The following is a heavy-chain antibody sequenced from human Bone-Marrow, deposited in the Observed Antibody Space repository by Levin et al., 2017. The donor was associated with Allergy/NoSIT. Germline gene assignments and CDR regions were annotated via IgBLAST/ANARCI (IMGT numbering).Heavy chain of an antibody. CDR2: ISFDGTNK. D-gene: IGHD1-1*01. Sequence: LSLTCAASGFNFRAYAMHWVRQAPGKGLEWLAIISFDGTNKYSADSVKGRFTVSRDNSNNTLHLDMRGLRATDTAVYYCARDGALDTEGSSFDYWGRGTQVTVSS. CDR3: ARDGALDTEGSSFDY. J-gene: IGHJ4*02. CDR1: GFNFRAYA. V-gene: IGHV3-30*04.